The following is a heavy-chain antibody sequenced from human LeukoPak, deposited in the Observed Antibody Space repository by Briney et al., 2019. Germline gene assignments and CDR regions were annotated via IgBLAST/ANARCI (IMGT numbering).Heavy chain of an antibody. CDR1: GFTFSSYG. Sequence: GRSLRLSCAASGFTFSSYGMHWVRQAPGKGLEWVAVISYDGSNEYYADSVKGRFTISRDNSKNTLYLQMNSLRAEDTAVYYCAKDPYDSSGYYFPGAFDIWGQGTMVTVSS. CDR3: AKDPYDSSGYYFPGAFDI. J-gene: IGHJ3*02. CDR2: ISYDGSNE. V-gene: IGHV3-30*18. D-gene: IGHD3-22*01.